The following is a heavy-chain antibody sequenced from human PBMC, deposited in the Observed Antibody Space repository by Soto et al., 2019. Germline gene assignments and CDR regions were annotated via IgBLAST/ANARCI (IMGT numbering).Heavy chain of an antibody. J-gene: IGHJ5*02. CDR1: GYTFSNFG. CDR2: ISPNSEKT. V-gene: IGHV1-18*01. D-gene: IGHD3-10*01. Sequence: ASVKVSCKASGYTFSNFGISWVRQAPGEGLEWMGWISPNSEKTKIAQRFQGRVTMTTDISTSTAYMELRSLRSDDTAVYYCARGVGSGSYYNQYNWFDPWGQGTLVTVSS. CDR3: ARGVGSGSYYNQYNWFDP.